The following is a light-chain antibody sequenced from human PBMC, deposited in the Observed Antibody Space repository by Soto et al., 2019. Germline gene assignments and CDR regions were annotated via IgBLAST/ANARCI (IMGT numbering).Light chain of an antibody. CDR3: SSYTSSSTPDYG. J-gene: IGLJ1*01. Sequence: QSSLTQPASVSGSPGQSITISCTGTSSDVGGYNYVSWYQQHPGKAPKLMIYEVSNRPSGVSNRFSGSKSGNTASLTISGLQAEDEADYYCSSYTSSSTPDYGFGTGTKVTV. CDR2: EVS. CDR1: SSDVGGYNY. V-gene: IGLV2-14*01.